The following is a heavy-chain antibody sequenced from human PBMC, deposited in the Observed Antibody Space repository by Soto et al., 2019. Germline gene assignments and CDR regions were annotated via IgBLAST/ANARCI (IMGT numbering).Heavy chain of an antibody. CDR3: ARDLAAIKNVNPFDY. CDR1: GGTFSSYT. CDR2: IIPILGIA. D-gene: IGHD3-3*02. J-gene: IGHJ4*02. Sequence: ASVKVSCKASGGTFSSYTISWVRQAPGQGLEWMGRIIPILGIANYAQKFQGRVTITADKSTSTAYMELSSLRSEDTAVYYCARDLAAIKNVNPFDYWGQGTLVTVSS. V-gene: IGHV1-69*04.